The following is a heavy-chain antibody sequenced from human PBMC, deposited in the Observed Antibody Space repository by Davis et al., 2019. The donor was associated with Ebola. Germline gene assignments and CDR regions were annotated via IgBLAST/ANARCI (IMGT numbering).Heavy chain of an antibody. CDR3: ASHSGRAPPLD. J-gene: IGHJ4*02. D-gene: IGHD6-19*01. CDR1: W. CDR2: IKQDGSEK. Sequence: WMSWVRQAPGKGLEWVANIKQDGSEKYVDSVKGRFTISRDSAKNSLYLQMNSLRAEDTAVYYCASHSGRAPPLDWGQGTLVTVSS. V-gene: IGHV3-7*01.